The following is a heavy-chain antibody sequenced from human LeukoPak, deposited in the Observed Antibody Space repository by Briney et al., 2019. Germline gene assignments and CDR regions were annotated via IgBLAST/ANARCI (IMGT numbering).Heavy chain of an antibody. V-gene: IGHV3-23*01. CDR2: ISGSGGST. Sequence: VGSLRLSCAASGFTFSSYAMSWVRQAPGKGLEWVSAISGSGGSTYYADSVKGRFTISRDNSKNTLYLQMNSLRAEDTAVYYCAKGGDSSSWYPFDYWGQGTLVTVSS. J-gene: IGHJ4*02. CDR1: GFTFSSYA. CDR3: AKGGDSSSWYPFDY. D-gene: IGHD6-13*01.